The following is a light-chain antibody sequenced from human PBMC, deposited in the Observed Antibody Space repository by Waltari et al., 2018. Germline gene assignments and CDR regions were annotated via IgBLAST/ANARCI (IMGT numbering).Light chain of an antibody. CDR1: QSVSTS. V-gene: IGKV3-11*01. CDR2: DSS. CDR3: QQRYKWPLT. J-gene: IGKJ4*01. Sequence: CRASQSVSTSLAWYQQRPGQPPRLLIYDSSFRATGIPARFSGSGSETDFTLTISSLEPEDFAVYYCQQRYKWPLTFGGGSKVEI.